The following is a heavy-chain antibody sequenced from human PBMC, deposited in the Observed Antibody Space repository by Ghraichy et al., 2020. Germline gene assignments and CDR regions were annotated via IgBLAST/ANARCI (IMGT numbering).Heavy chain of an antibody. CDR3: ARLGYCSSASCYADY. J-gene: IGHJ4*02. Sequence: SETLSLTCVFSGDSISGSHYYWGWIRQPPGKGLEWIGSIHYSGSTDYNPSLKSRATIYLDASKNQFALKLKFVTVADTAVYHCARLGYCSSASCYADYWGQGTLVIVSS. CDR2: IHYSGST. CDR1: GDSISGSHYY. D-gene: IGHD2-2*01. V-gene: IGHV4-39*01.